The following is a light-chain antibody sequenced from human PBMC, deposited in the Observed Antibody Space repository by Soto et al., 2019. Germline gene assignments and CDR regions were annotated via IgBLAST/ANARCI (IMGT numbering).Light chain of an antibody. V-gene: IGKV3-11*01. Sequence: EVVLTQSPATLSLSPGERATLSCRASQRITSYLAWYQQRPGQAPRLLMYDATNRASGVPARFGGSKSGTDFTLTISSLQPEDFAVYFCQQRSDWQYTFGQGTKVDIK. CDR3: QQRSDWQYT. CDR1: QRITSY. CDR2: DAT. J-gene: IGKJ2*01.